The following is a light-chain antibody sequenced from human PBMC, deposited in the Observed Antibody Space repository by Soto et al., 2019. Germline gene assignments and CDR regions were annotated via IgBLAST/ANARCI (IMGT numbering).Light chain of an antibody. CDR2: DAS. J-gene: IGKJ1*01. Sequence: DIPMTQSPSTLSASVGDRVTITCRASQSINTWLAWYQQKPGKAPKLLMYDASSLEGGAPSRFRGRGSGTEFTLTISSLQPDDFATYYCQQYNSYPWTFGHGTKVEIK. CDR1: QSINTW. V-gene: IGKV1-5*01. CDR3: QQYNSYPWT.